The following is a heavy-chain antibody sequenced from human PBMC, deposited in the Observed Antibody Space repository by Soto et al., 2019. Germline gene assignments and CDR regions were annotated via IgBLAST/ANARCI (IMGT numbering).Heavy chain of an antibody. Sequence: GGSLRLSCAASRFTYISYAMSLVSQAPGKGLEWVSAISGSGGSTYYADSVKGRFTISRDNSKNTLNLQMNSLRAEYTAVYYSAKDLPPVSDSYCYYGMDVWGQGTTVTVSS. V-gene: IGHV3-23*01. J-gene: IGHJ6*02. CDR3: AKDLPPVSDSYCYYGMDV. CDR2: ISGSGGST. CDR1: RFTYISYA.